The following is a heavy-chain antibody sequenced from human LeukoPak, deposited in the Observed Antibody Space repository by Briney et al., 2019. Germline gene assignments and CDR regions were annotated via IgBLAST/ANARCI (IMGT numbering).Heavy chain of an antibody. J-gene: IGHJ6*02. CDR3: ARDNSGVGAIRMDV. D-gene: IGHD1-26*01. Sequence: ASVKVSCKASGYTFTGYYMHWVRQAPGQGLEWMGWINPNSGGTNYAQKLQGRVTMTTDTSTSTAYMELRSLRSDDTAIYYCARDNSGVGAIRMDVWGQGTTVTVSS. CDR1: GYTFTGYY. CDR2: INPNSGGT. V-gene: IGHV1-2*02.